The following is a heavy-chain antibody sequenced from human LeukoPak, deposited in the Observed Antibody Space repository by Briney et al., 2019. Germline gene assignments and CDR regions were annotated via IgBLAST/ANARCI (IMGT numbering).Heavy chain of an antibody. CDR2: IYRSGST. D-gene: IGHD3-3*01. Sequence: SETLSLTYVFSGYSFMRGYHWGGVRQPPGKGLEWIGSIYRSGSTYYNPSLKSRVTISVDTSKNQSSLKMSSVTVADTAVYYCTRVPINCEIWSGFENCFDHWGQGTLVTVSS. J-gene: IGHJ5*02. CDR1: GYSFMRGYH. CDR3: TRVPINCEIWSGFENCFDH. V-gene: IGHV4-38-2*01.